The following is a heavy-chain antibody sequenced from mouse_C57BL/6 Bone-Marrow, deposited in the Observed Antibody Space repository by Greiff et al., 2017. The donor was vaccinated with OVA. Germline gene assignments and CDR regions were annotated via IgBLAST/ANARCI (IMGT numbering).Heavy chain of an antibody. V-gene: IGHV10-1*01. CDR3: VRGAWFAY. CDR2: IRRKSNNYEK. J-gene: IGHJ3*01. CDR1: GFSFNTYA. Sequence: EADGGLVQPKGSLKLSCAASGFSFNTYAMIWVRQAPGKGLEWVARIRRKSNNYEKYYDDSVKDKFTISRDDSESMLYLQMNNLKTEDTAMYYCVRGAWFAYWGQGTLVTVSA.